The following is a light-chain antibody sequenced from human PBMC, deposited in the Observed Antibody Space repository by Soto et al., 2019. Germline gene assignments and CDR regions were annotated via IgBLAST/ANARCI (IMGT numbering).Light chain of an antibody. CDR3: QQYGVSRT. Sequence: EIVLTQSPATLSLSPGERATLSCRASQSVSRYLAWYQQKPGQAPRLLIYGASNRATGIPDRFSGSGSGTDFTLTISRLEPEDFAVYYCQQYGVSRTFGQGTKVDIK. J-gene: IGKJ1*01. CDR1: QSVSRY. CDR2: GAS. V-gene: IGKV3-20*01.